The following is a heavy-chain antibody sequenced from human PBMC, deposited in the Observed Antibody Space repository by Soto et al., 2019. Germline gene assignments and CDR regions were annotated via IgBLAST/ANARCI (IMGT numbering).Heavy chain of an antibody. CDR1: GFTFSDRG. Sequence: GGSLRLSCSASGFTFSDRGFHWVRQAPGKGLEWVAVISYDGSDKYYADSVKGRFTISRDNSKKTLYLQMTSLRADDTAVYYCGGDCAGVSYRAPAGSWGQGTLVTVSS. J-gene: IGHJ5*02. CDR2: ISYDGSDK. D-gene: IGHD2-21*01. V-gene: IGHV3-30*03. CDR3: GGDCAGVSYRAPAGS.